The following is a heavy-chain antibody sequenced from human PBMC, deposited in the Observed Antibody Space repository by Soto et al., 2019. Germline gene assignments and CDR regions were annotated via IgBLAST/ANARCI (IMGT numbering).Heavy chain of an antibody. CDR2: ISAHNGNT. CDR1: GYGFTTYG. CDR3: ARGRYGDY. Sequence: QVHLVQSGAEVKKPGASVKVSCKGSGYGFTTYGITWVRQAPGQGLEWMAWISAHNGNTNYAQKLQGRVTVTRDTSTSTAYMELRSLRSDDTVVYYCARGRYGDYWGQGALVTVSS. D-gene: IGHD1-1*01. V-gene: IGHV1-18*01. J-gene: IGHJ4*02.